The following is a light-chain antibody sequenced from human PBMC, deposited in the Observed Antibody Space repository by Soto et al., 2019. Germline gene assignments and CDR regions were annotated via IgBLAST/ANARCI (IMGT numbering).Light chain of an antibody. Sequence: QSALTQPASVSGSPGQSITISCTGTNSDVGSYNYVSWYQQHPGKAPKLLIYEVSNRPSGFSNRFSGSKSGNTASLTISGLQAEDEADYYCSSYTTSSTLVFGGGTKVTVL. CDR1: NSDVGSYNY. CDR2: EVS. CDR3: SSYTTSSTLV. J-gene: IGLJ2*01. V-gene: IGLV2-14*01.